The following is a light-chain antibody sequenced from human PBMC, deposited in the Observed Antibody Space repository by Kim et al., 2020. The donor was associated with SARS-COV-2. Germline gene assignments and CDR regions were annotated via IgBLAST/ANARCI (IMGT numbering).Light chain of an antibody. J-gene: IGLJ1*01. Sequence: GQSVTIACTGTSSDVGGYKYVSWYQQSPGKAPKLMIYEVTKRPSGVPDRFSGSRSGNTASLTVSGLQAEDEADYYCISYAGSNIFVFGTGTKVTVL. CDR1: SSDVGGYKY. V-gene: IGLV2-8*01. CDR3: ISYAGSNIFV. CDR2: EVT.